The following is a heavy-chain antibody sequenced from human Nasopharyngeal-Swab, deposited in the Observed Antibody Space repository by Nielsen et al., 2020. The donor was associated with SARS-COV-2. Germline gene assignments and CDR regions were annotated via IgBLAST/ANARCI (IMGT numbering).Heavy chain of an antibody. CDR2: INPSGST. CDR3: ARGRRERAPRYYYYGMDV. Sequence: ESLKISCAVYGGAFSGFYWSWIRQSPGEGLEWIGEINPSGSTDYNPSLKSRVSMSVDTSMNQVFLNLRSVTAADTAVYYCARGRRERAPRYYYYGMDVWGQGTTVTVS. V-gene: IGHV4-34*01. J-gene: IGHJ6*02. D-gene: IGHD1-1*01. CDR1: GGAFSGFY.